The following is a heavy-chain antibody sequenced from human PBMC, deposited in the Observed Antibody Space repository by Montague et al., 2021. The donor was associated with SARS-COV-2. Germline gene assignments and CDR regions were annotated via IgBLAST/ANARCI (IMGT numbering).Heavy chain of an antibody. CDR3: ARDNENIVVVPAGFDAFDI. D-gene: IGHD2-2*01. CDR2: ISYGGTKK. J-gene: IGHJ3*02. Sequence: SLRLSCAASGFTFSTYAMHWVRQAPGKGLEWVALISYGGTKKNYADSVRGRFTISRDDSKKTVYLQMNSLRAEDTAVYYCARDNENIVVVPAGFDAFDIWGQGTMITVSS. V-gene: IGHV3-30*04. CDR1: GFTFSTYA.